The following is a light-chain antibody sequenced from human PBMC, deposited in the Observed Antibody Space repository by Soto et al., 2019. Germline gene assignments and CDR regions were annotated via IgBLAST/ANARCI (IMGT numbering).Light chain of an antibody. V-gene: IGKV3-20*01. CDR1: QSVSSSY. Sequence: EIVLTQSPGTLSLSPGERATLSCRASQSVSSSYLAGYQQKPGQAPRLLIYGASARATGIPDRFSGSGSGTDFTLTISRREPEDFVVYYCQQYGSSPLFTFGPGTKVAIK. J-gene: IGKJ3*01. CDR3: QQYGSSPLFT. CDR2: GAS.